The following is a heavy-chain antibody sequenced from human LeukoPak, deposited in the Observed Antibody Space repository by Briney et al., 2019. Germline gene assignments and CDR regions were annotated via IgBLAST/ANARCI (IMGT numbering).Heavy chain of an antibody. Sequence: SETLSLTCAVYGGSFSGYYWSWIRQPPGKGLEWIGEINHSGSTNYNPSLKSRVTISVDTSKNQFSLKLSSVTAADTAVYYCVRGGSSSGRIDYWGQGTLVTVSS. V-gene: IGHV4-34*01. CDR1: GGSFSGYY. D-gene: IGHD6-6*01. CDR3: VRGGSSSGRIDY. J-gene: IGHJ4*02. CDR2: INHSGST.